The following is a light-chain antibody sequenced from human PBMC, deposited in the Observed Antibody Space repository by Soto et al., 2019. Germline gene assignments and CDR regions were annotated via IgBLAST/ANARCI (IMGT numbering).Light chain of an antibody. CDR1: QYVSSTY. V-gene: IGKV3-20*01. J-gene: IGKJ5*01. CDR3: QHFGDSPIT. Sequence: EIVFTQSPGTLSLSLGERATLSCRASQYVSSTYIAWCQQKPGQAPRLLIYGASTRATGIPDRFSGTGSGTDFTLTISRLEPEDFAVYYCQHFGDSPITFGQGTRLEIK. CDR2: GAS.